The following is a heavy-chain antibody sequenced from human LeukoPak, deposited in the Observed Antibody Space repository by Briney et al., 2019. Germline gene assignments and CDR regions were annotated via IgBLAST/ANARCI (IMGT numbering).Heavy chain of an antibody. CDR1: GFTFSSYA. CDR2: ISGSGGST. CDR3: ARARWELLPPDFDY. Sequence: GGSLRLSCAASGFTFSSYAMSWVRQAPGKGLEWVSAISGSGGSTYYADSVKGRFTISRDNFKNTLYLQMNSLRAEDTAVYYCARARWELLPPDFDYWGQGTLVTVSS. D-gene: IGHD1-26*01. V-gene: IGHV3-23*01. J-gene: IGHJ4*02.